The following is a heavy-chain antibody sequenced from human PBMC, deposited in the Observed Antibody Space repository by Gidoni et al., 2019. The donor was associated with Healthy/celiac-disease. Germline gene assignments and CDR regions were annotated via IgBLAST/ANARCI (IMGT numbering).Heavy chain of an antibody. J-gene: IGHJ3*02. CDR1: GGSISSYY. D-gene: IGHD3-16*01. Sequence: GPGLVKPSETLSLTCTVSGGSISSYYWSRIRQPPGKGLEWIGYICYSGSTNYNPSLKSRVTLSVDTSKNQFSLKLSSVTAADTAVYYCARRRWAYKGAFDIWGQGTMVTVSS. V-gene: IGHV4-59*01. CDR3: ARRRWAYKGAFDI. CDR2: ICYSGST.